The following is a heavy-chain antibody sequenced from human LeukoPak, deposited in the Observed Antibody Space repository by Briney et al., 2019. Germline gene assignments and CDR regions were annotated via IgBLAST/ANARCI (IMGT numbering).Heavy chain of an antibody. J-gene: IGHJ4*02. Sequence: PGGPLRLSCAGSGFTFSTYWRPWVRQDPGKGLVWVSRISSDGSITGYADSVKGRFTISRDNAKNTLYLQMNSLRAEDTAVYYCARHLNYYLDYWGQGTLVTVSS. CDR3: ARHLNYYLDY. CDR2: ISSDGSIT. CDR1: GFTFSTYW. V-gene: IGHV3-74*01. D-gene: IGHD3-10*01.